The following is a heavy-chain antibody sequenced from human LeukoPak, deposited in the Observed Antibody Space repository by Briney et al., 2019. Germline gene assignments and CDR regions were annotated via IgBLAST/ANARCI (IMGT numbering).Heavy chain of an antibody. CDR3: ARGGPLNTAMVLSPFDY. CDR2: ISSSSSYI. V-gene: IGHV3-21*01. CDR1: GFTFSSYS. Sequence: PGGSLRLSCAASGFTFSSYSMNWVRQAPGKGLEWVSSISSSSSYIYYADSVKGRFTISRDNAKNSLYLQMSSLRAEDTAVYYCARGGPLNTAMVLSPFDYWGQGTLVTVSS. D-gene: IGHD5-18*01. J-gene: IGHJ4*02.